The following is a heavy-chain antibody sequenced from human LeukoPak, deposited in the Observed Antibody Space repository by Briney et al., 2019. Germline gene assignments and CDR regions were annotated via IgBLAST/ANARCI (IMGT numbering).Heavy chain of an antibody. CDR2: ISSSGSTI. J-gene: IGHJ4*02. CDR1: GFTFSDYY. CDR3: ARDRLGLSTTCSDY. Sequence: PGGSLRLSCAASGFTFSDYYMSWIRKAPGKGLEWVSYISSSGSTIYYADSVKGRFTISRDSAKNSLYLQMNSLRAEDTAVYYCARDRLGLSTTCSDYWGQGTLVTVSS. D-gene: IGHD7-27*01. V-gene: IGHV3-11*04.